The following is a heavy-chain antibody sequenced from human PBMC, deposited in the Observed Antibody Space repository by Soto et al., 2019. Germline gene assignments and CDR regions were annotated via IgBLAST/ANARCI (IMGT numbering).Heavy chain of an antibody. D-gene: IGHD3-9*01. V-gene: IGHV4-30-2*01. CDR1: GGSISSGGYS. Sequence: PSETLSLTCAVSGGSISSGGYSWSWIRQPPGKGLEWIGYIYHSGSTYYNPSLKSRVTISVDRSKNQFSLKLSSVTAADTAVYYCARRVTNYDILTGYPDTFDIWGQGTMVTVSS. CDR3: ARRVTNYDILTGYPDTFDI. CDR2: IYHSGST. J-gene: IGHJ3*02.